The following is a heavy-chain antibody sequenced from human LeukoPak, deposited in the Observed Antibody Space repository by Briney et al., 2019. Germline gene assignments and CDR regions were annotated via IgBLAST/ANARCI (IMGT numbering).Heavy chain of an antibody. CDR1: GGSISSGGYS. J-gene: IGHJ4*02. CDR2: IYHSGST. V-gene: IGHV4-30-2*01. CDR3: ARGSSVFKVVGRNHYFDY. D-gene: IGHD2-15*01. Sequence: SGTLSLTCAVSGGSISSGGYSRSWIRQPPGKGLEWIGYIYHSGSTYYNPSLKSRVTISVDRSKNQFSLKLSSVTAADTAVYYCARGSSVFKVVGRNHYFDYWGQGTLVTVSS.